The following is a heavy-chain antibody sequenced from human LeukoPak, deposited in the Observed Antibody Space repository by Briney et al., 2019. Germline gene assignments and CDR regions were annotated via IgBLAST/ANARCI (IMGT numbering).Heavy chain of an antibody. Sequence: PGGSLRLSCAASGFTFDDYAMHWVRQAPGKGLEWVSGISWNSGSIGYADSVKGRFTISRDNAKNSLCLQMNSLRAEDTALYYCAKDPKYYPNAFDIWGQGTMVTVSS. D-gene: IGHD3-10*01. CDR1: GFTFDDYA. J-gene: IGHJ3*02. CDR2: ISWNSGSI. V-gene: IGHV3-9*01. CDR3: AKDPKYYPNAFDI.